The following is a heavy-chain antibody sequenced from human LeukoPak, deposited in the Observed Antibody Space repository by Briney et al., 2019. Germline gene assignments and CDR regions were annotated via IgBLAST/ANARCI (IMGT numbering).Heavy chain of an antibody. CDR1: GFTFSSYS. J-gene: IGHJ5*02. CDR2: IGRCSEYI. CDR3: ASLSGAIGGYCSSTNCDP. Sequence: GGSLRLSCAASGFTFSSYSMNWVRQAPGKGLEWVSSIGRCSEYIYYADSVKGRFIISRDNSKNSLYLQMNSLRAEDTAVYYCASLSGAIGGYCSSTNCDPWGQGTLVTVSS. D-gene: IGHD2-2*01. V-gene: IGHV3-21*01.